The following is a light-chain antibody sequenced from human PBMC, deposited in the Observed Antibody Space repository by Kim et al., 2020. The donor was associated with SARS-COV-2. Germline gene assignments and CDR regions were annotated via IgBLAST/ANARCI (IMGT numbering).Light chain of an antibody. Sequence: PGQRVTSSCSGSSSNSGSNYVSWYQQLPGTAPKLLIYRNNQRPSGVPDRFSGSKSGTSASLAISGLRSEDEADYYCAAWDDSLSALFGTGTKVTVL. CDR1: SSNSGSNY. CDR3: AAWDDSLSAL. J-gene: IGLJ1*01. CDR2: RNN. V-gene: IGLV1-47*01.